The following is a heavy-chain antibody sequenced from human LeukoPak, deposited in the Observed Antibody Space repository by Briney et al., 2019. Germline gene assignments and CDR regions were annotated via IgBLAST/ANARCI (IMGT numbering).Heavy chain of an antibody. J-gene: IGHJ4*02. CDR1: GFTFNSYG. V-gene: IGHV3-23*01. Sequence: GGSLRLSCAASGFTFNSYGMNWVRQAPGKGLEWVSAISGSGGSTYYADSVKGRFTISRDNSKNTLYLQMNSLRAEDTAVYYCAKDPRGRIGLFDYWGQGTLVTVSS. D-gene: IGHD3-16*01. CDR2: ISGSGGST. CDR3: AKDPRGRIGLFDY.